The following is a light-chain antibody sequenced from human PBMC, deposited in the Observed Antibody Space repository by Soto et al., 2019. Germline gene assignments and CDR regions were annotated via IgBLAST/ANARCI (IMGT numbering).Light chain of an antibody. J-gene: IGLJ2*01. CDR1: SSDVGGYNY. V-gene: IGLV2-14*01. CDR2: DVS. CDR3: SLYTSSSTL. Sequence: QSALTQPASVSGSPGQSITISCNGTSSDVGGYNYVSWYQQHPGKAPKLMIYDVSNRPSGVSNRFSGSKSGNTASLTISGLQAEDEADYYCSLYTSSSTLFGGGTQLTVL.